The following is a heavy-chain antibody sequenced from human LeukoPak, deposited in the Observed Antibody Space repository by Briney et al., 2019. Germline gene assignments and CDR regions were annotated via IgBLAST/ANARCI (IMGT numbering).Heavy chain of an antibody. J-gene: IGHJ4*02. CDR3: ARVTEGDYVDY. Sequence: GGSLRLSCAASGFTFSTYAMSWVRQAPGKGLEWVSGISRRGDKTYYADSVKGRFTISRDNSKNTLYLQMNSLRAEDTAVYYCARVTEGDYVDYWGQGTLVTVSS. V-gene: IGHV3-23*01. CDR2: ISRRGDKT. CDR1: GFTFSTYA.